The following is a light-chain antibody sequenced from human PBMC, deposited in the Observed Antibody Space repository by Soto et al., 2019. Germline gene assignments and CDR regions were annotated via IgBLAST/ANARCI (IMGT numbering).Light chain of an antibody. J-gene: IGKJ1*01. CDR3: QHYNSYSEA. Sequence: MDQCPSTRSGFLGLIVTITCRASQTISSWLAWYQQKPGKAPKLLIYKASTLKSGVPSRFSGSGSGTEFTLTISSLQPDDFATYYCQHYNSYSEAFGQGTKVDI. CDR1: QTISSW. CDR2: KAS. V-gene: IGKV1-5*03.